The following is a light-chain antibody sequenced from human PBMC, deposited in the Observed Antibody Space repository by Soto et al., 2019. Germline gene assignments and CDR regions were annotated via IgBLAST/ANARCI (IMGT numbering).Light chain of an antibody. CDR3: QVWDSSSDHRV. CDR1: NIERKS. J-gene: IGLJ2*01. CDR2: YDS. V-gene: IGLV3-21*04. Sequence: SYELTQPPSVSVAPGKTAKITCGGNNIERKSVHWYQQKPGQAPVVVIYYDSDRPSGTPERFSGSNSGNTATLTISRVEAGDEADYYCQVWDSSSDHRVFGGGTKLNVL.